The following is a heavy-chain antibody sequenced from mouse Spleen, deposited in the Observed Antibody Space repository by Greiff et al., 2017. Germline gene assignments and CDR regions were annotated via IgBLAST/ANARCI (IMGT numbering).Heavy chain of an antibody. CDR2: IDPETGGT. CDR3: TRYYGGYFDY. CDR1: GYTFTDYE. D-gene: IGHD1-1*01. J-gene: IGHJ3*01. V-gene: IGHV1-15*01. Sequence: QVQLQQSGAELVRPGASVTLSCKASGYTFTDYEMHWVKQTPVHGLEWIGAIDPETGGTAYNQKFKGKATLTADKSSSTAYMELRSLTSEDSAVYYCTRYYGGYFDYWGQGTLVTVSA.